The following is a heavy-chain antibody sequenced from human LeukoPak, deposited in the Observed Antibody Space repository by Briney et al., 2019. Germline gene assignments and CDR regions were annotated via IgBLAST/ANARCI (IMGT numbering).Heavy chain of an antibody. CDR1: GFTFSSYA. V-gene: IGHV3-23*01. D-gene: IGHD6-13*01. CDR3: AKGDSSSWYRRSSFDY. Sequence: GGSLRLSCAASGFTFSSYAMSWVRQAPGKGLEWVSAISGSGGSTYYADSVKGRFTISRDNSKNTLYLQMNSLRAEDTAVYYCAKGDSSSWYRRSSFDYWGQGTLVTVSS. CDR2: ISGSGGST. J-gene: IGHJ4*02.